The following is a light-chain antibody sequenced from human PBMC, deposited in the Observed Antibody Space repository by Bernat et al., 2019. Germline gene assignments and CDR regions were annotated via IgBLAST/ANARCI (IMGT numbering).Light chain of an antibody. CDR2: DIS. V-gene: IGLV2-11*01. CDR3: CAHAGRFTWV. J-gene: IGLJ3*02. Sequence: QSALTQPRSVSGSPGQSVTISCTGTSSDVGGYKYVSWYQHQPDKAPKLMIYDISKRPSGVPDRFSGARSGNPASLTISGLQAEDEADYHCCAHAGRFTWVFGGGTRLTVL. CDR1: SSDVGGYKY.